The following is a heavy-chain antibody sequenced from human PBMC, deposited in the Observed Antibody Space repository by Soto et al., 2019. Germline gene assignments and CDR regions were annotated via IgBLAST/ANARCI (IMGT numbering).Heavy chain of an antibody. D-gene: IGHD6-13*01. J-gene: IGHJ4*02. Sequence: GGSLRLSCAASGFTFSSYGMHWVRQAPGKGLEWVAVIWYDGSNKYYADSVKGRFTISRDNSKNTLYLQMNSLRAEGTAVYYCARDSSSWSYFDYWGQGTLVTVSS. CDR1: GFTFSSYG. V-gene: IGHV3-33*01. CDR3: ARDSSSWSYFDY. CDR2: IWYDGSNK.